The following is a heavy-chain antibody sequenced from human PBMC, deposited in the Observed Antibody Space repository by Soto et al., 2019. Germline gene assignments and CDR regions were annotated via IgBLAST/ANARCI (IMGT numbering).Heavy chain of an antibody. J-gene: IGHJ6*02. D-gene: IGHD3-16*01. CDR1: GYSFTSYW. Sequence: GESLKISCKGSGYSFTSYWISWVRQMPGKGLEWMGRIDPSDSYTNYSPSFQGHVTISADKSIGTAYLQWSSLKASDTAMYYCASAGITYYYYGMDVWGQGTTVTVSS. CDR2: IDPSDSYT. CDR3: ASAGITYYYYGMDV. V-gene: IGHV5-10-1*01.